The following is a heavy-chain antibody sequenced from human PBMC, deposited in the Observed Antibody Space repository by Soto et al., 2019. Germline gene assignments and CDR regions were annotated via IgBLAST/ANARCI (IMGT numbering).Heavy chain of an antibody. CDR3: ARHGPQPYYYDSSGYYYYYYGMDV. V-gene: IGHV3-74*01. D-gene: IGHD3-22*01. Sequence: GGSLRLSCAASGFTFSSYWMHWVRQAPGKGLVWVSRINSDGSSTSYADSVKGRFTISRDNAKNTLYLQMNSLRAEDTAVYYCARHGPQPYYYDSSGYYYYYYGMDVWGQGTTVTVSS. J-gene: IGHJ6*02. CDR1: GFTFSSYW. CDR2: INSDGSST.